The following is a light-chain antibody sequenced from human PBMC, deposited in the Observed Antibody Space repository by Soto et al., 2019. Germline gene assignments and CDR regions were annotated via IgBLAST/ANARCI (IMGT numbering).Light chain of an antibody. V-gene: IGLV2-11*01. Sequence: QSALTQPRSVSGSPGQSVTISCTGTGNDFGAYNYVSWYQQHPGRPPKLLIYGVVRWPSGVPDRFSGSKSGNTASLTISGLQAEDEADYFCCSYAGGYTYLFGTGTKLTVL. J-gene: IGLJ1*01. CDR3: CSYAGGYTYL. CDR1: GNDFGAYNY. CDR2: GVV.